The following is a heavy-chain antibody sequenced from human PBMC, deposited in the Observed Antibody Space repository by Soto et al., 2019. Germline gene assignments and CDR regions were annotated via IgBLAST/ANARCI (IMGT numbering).Heavy chain of an antibody. D-gene: IGHD6-25*01. CDR1: GFTFSSYS. V-gene: IGHV3-21*01. CDR3: ARERGWRLYFDY. Sequence: GGSLRLSCAASGFTFSSYSMNWVRQAPGKGLEWVSLVSFDSNYIYYADSVKGRFTISRDNAKNSVYLQMNSLRAEDTAVYYCARERGWRLYFDYWGQGALVTVSS. J-gene: IGHJ4*02. CDR2: VSFDSNYI.